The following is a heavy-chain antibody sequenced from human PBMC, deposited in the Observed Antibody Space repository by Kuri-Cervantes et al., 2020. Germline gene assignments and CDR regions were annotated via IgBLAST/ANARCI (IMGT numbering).Heavy chain of an antibody. J-gene: IGHJ1*01. CDR2: INPNSGGT. D-gene: IGHD3-10*01. Sequence: ASVKVSCKASGYTFTGYYMHWVRQAPGQGLEWMGWINPNSGGTNYAQKFQGRVTMTRDTSISTAYMELSRLRSDDTAVYYCARGAYGSGSYYEYFPHWGQGTMVPVSS. V-gene: IGHV1-2*02. CDR3: ARGAYGSGSYYEYFPH. CDR1: GYTFTGYY.